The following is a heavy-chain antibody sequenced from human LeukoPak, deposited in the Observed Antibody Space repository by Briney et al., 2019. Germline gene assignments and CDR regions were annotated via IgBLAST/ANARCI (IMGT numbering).Heavy chain of an antibody. V-gene: IGHV3-23*01. CDR3: ARISLRRGIVFDI. CDR2: ISGSGGST. D-gene: IGHD2-21*01. J-gene: IGHJ3*02. CDR1: GFTFSSYA. Sequence: GGSLRLSCAASGFTFSSYAMSWVRQAPGKGLEWVSAISGSGGSTYYADSVKGRFTISRDNSKNTLYLQMNSLRAEDTAVYYCARISLRRGIVFDIWGQGTMVTVSS.